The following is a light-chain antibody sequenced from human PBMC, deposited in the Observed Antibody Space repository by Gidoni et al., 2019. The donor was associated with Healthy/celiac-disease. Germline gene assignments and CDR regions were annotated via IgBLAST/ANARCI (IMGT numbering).Light chain of an antibody. CDR2: GAS. Sequence: EIVLTQSPGTLSWSPGESATLPGRASQSVSSSYLAWYQQKPGQAPRLLIYGASSRATGIPDRFSGSGSGTDFTLTISRLEPEDLAVYYCQQYGSSPQTFGQGTKLEIK. V-gene: IGKV3-20*01. CDR3: QQYGSSPQT. CDR1: QSVSSSY. J-gene: IGKJ2*01.